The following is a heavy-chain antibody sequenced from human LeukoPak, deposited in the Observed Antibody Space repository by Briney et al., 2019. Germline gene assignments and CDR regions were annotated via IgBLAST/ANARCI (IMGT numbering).Heavy chain of an antibody. V-gene: IGHV4-59*12. CDR2: IYHSGST. J-gene: IGHJ4*02. D-gene: IGHD1-26*01. Sequence: PSETLSLTCTVSGGSISSYYWSWIRQHPGKGLEWIGYIYHSGSTYYNPSLKSRVTISVDRSKNQFSLKLSSVTAADTAVYYCARARPSGSYYYFDYWGQGTLVTVSS. CDR3: ARARPSGSYYYFDY. CDR1: GGSISSYY.